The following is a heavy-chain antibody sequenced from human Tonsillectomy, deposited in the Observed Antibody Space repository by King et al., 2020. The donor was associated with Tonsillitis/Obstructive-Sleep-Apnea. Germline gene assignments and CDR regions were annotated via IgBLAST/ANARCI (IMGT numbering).Heavy chain of an antibody. CDR2: IYYSGST. V-gene: IGHV4-31*03. D-gene: IGHD3-22*01. CDR3: AREGRYYYDSSGYYQYYFDY. J-gene: IGHJ4*02. Sequence: VQLQESGPGLVKPSQTLSLTCTVSGGSISSGGYYWSWIRQHPGKGLEWIGDIYYSGSTYYNPSLKSRVTISVDTSKNPFSLKLSSVTAADTAVYYCAREGRYYYDSSGYYQYYFDYWGQGTLVTVSS. CDR1: GGSISSGGYY.